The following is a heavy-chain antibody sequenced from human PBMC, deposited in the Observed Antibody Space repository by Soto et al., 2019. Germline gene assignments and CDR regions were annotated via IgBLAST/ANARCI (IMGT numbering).Heavy chain of an antibody. CDR3: ARDKKYCSGGSCYGTSDY. J-gene: IGHJ4*02. CDR1: GFTFSSYS. V-gene: IGHV3-21*01. D-gene: IGHD2-15*01. CDR2: ISSSSSYI. Sequence: PGGSLRLSCAASGFTFSSYSMNWVRQAPGKGLEWVSSISSSSSYIYYADSVKGRFTISRDNAKNSLYLQMNSLRAEDTAVYYCARDKKYCSGGSCYGTSDYPGQAPLVTVSS.